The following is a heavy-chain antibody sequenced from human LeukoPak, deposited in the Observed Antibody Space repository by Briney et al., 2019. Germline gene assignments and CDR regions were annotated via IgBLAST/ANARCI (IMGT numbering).Heavy chain of an antibody. J-gene: IGHJ4*02. V-gene: IGHV1-2*02. CDR3: ARVLTPTVVTSNFDY. CDR2: INPNSGGT. CDR1: GYTFTGYY. Sequence: ASVKVSCKASGYTFTGYYMHWVRQAPGQGLEWMGWINPNSGGTNYAQKFQGRVTMTRDTSISTAYVELSRLTSDDTAVYYCARVLTPTVVTSNFDYWGQGTLVTVSS. D-gene: IGHD4-23*01.